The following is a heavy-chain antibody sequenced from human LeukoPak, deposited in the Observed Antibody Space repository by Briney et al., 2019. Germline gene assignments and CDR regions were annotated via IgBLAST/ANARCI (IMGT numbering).Heavy chain of an antibody. CDR3: ARSGIAARPATGPFDY. CDR1: GGSISSYY. J-gene: IGHJ4*02. Sequence: PSETLSLTCTVSGGSISSYYWSWIRQPPGKGLEWIGYIYYSGSTNYNPSLKSRVTISVDPSKNQFSLKPSSVTAADTAVYYCARSGIAARPATGPFDYWGQGTLVTVSS. CDR2: IYYSGST. V-gene: IGHV4-59*01. D-gene: IGHD6-6*01.